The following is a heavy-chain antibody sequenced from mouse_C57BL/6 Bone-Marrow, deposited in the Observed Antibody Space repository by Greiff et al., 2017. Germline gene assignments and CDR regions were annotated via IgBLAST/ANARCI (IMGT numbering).Heavy chain of an antibody. V-gene: IGHV1-54*01. CDR3: ARRGVRHYFYY. CDR1: GYAFTNYL. CDR2: INPGSGGT. Sequence: QVQLKESGAELVRPGTSVKVSCKASGYAFTNYLIEWVKQRPGQGLEWIGVINPGSGGTNYNEKFKGKATLTADKSSSTAYMQLSSLTSEDSAVYFCARRGVRHYFYYWGRGNTHAVTS. J-gene: IGHJ2*01. D-gene: IGHD2-14*01.